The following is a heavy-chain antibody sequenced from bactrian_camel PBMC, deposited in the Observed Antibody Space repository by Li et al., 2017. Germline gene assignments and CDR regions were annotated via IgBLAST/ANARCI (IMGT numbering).Heavy chain of an antibody. CDR3: ASSTLRSGGLCLTQVEFYNH. CDR1: RYTLY. CDR2: IYGETTT. J-gene: IGHJ4*01. V-gene: IGHV3S9*01. D-gene: IGHD7*01. Sequence: HVQLVESGGGSVQAGGSLTLSCAASRYTLYIAWLRQAPGTEREVVAEIYGETTTLYADSVKGRFTISKDSAKNTLFPQMNSLKPEDTAKYVCASSTLRSGGLCLTQVEFYNHWGQGTQVTVS.